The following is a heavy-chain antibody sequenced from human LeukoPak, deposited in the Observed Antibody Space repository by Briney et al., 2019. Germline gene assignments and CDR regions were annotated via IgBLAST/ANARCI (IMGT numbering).Heavy chain of an antibody. CDR1: GFTFSSYG. CDR2: IRYDGSNK. D-gene: IGHD2-2*02. V-gene: IGHV3-30*02. Sequence: GGSLRLSCAASGFTFSSYGMHWVRQAPGKGLEWVAFIRYDGSNKYYADSVKGRFTISRDNSKNTLYLQMNSLRAEDTAVYYCARGYKVYLRLGNNFDYWGQGTLVTVSS. J-gene: IGHJ4*02. CDR3: ARGYKVYLRLGNNFDY.